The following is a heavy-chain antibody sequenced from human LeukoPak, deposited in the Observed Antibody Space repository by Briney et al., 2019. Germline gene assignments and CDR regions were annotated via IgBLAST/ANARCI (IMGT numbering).Heavy chain of an antibody. V-gene: IGHV4-61*02. CDR3: ARDIHTSDWTKFDY. J-gene: IGHJ4*02. CDR2: IYSSGRT. CDR1: VGSLSSGNYY. D-gene: IGHD6-19*01. Sequence: SETLSLTCNVSVGSLSSGNYYWSWIRQPAGKGLEWIGRIYSSGRTNYNPSLKSRVTISVDTSKNQFSLNLSSVTAADTAVYYCARDIHTSDWTKFDYWGQGTSVTVSS.